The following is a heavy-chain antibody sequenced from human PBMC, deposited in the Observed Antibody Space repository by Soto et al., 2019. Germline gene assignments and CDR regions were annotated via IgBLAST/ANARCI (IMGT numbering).Heavy chain of an antibody. CDR2: ISAYNGNT. Sequence: GASVKVSCKASGYTFTGYYMHWVRQAPGQRLEWMGWISAYNGNTNYAQKLQGRVTMTTDTSTSTAYMELRSLRSDDTAVYYCARELNSSGWFYYYYYYMDVWGKGTTVTVSS. D-gene: IGHD6-19*01. V-gene: IGHV1-18*04. J-gene: IGHJ6*03. CDR1: GYTFTGYY. CDR3: ARELNSSGWFYYYYYYMDV.